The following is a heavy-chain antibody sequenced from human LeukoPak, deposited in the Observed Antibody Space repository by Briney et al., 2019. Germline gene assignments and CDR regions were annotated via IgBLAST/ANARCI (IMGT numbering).Heavy chain of an antibody. J-gene: IGHJ5*02. D-gene: IGHD1-1*01. V-gene: IGHV1-2*02. CDR3: AREKLVRLILARWFDP. CDR2: INPNSGGT. CDR1: GYTLTELS. Sequence: ASVKVSCKVSGYTLTELSMHWVRQAPGQGLEWMGWINPNSGGTNYAQKFQGRVTMTRDTSISTAYMELSRLRSDDTAVYYCAREKLVRLILARWFDPWGQGTLVTVSS.